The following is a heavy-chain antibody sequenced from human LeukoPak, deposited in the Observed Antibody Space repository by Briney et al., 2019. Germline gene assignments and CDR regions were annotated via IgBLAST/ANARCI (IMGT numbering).Heavy chain of an antibody. Sequence: ASVKVSCKASGYTFTIYGISWVRQAPGQGLEWMGWISAYNGNTSYAQKLQGRVTMTTDTSTSTAYMELRSLRSDDTAVYYCARDSLEGSYYYTIWGQGTTVTVSS. CDR3: ARDSLEGSYYYTI. V-gene: IGHV1-18*01. J-gene: IGHJ6*02. CDR2: ISAYNGNT. D-gene: IGHD1-26*01. CDR1: GYTFTIYG.